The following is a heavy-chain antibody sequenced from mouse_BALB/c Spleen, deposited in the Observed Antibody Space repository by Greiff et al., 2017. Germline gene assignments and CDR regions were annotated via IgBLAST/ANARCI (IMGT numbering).Heavy chain of an antibody. J-gene: IGHJ4*01. D-gene: IGHD1-1*01. Sequence: EVQLQQSGPDLVKPSQSLSLTCTVTGYSITSGYRWHWIRQFPGNKLEWMGYISYDGSNNYNPSLKNRISITRDTSKNQFFLKLNSVTTEDTATYYCAREGTPITGGAMDYWGQGTSVTVSS. CDR3: AREGTPITGGAMDY. V-gene: IGHV3-6*02. CDR1: GYSITSGYR. CDR2: ISYDGSN.